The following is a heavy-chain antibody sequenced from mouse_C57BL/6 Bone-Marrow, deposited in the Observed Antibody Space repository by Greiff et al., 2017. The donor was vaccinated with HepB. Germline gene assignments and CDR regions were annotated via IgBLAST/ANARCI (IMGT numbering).Heavy chain of an antibody. Sequence: EVMLVESGGGLVKPGGSLKLSCAASGFTFSSYAMSWVRQTPEKRLEWVATISDGGSYTYYPDNVKGRFTISRDNAKNNLYLQMSHLKSEDTAMYYCARDRGATTVGAYWGQGTLVTVSA. CDR2: ISDGGSYT. CDR1: GFTFSSYA. V-gene: IGHV5-4*01. CDR3: ARDRGATTVGAY. J-gene: IGHJ3*01. D-gene: IGHD1-1*01.